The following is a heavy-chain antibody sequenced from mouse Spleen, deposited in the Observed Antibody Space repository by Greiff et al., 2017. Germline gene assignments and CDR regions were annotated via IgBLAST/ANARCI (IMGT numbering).Heavy chain of an antibody. CDR1: GFTFTDYY. V-gene: IGHV7-3*01. CDR3: ARGGGYWYFDV. CDR2: IRNKANGYTT. J-gene: IGHJ1*03. Sequence: EVMLVESGGGLVQPGGSLSLSCAASGFTFTDYYMSWVRQPPGKALEWLGFIRNKANGYTTEYSASVKGRFTISRDNSQSILYLQMNALRAEDSATYYCARGGGYWYFDVWGTGTTVTVSS.